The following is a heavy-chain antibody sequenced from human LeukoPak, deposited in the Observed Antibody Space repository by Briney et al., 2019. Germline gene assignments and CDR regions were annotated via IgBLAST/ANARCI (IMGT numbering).Heavy chain of an antibody. CDR2: ISGSGGST. CDR1: GFTFSSYA. V-gene: IGHV3-23*01. J-gene: IGHJ4*02. CDR3: AKDWPLEWLSYTPFDY. D-gene: IGHD3-3*01. Sequence: PGGSLRLSCAASGFTFSSYAMSWVRQAPGKGLEWVSAISGSGGSTYYADSVKGRFTISRDNSKNTLYLQMNSLRAEDTAVYYCAKDWPLEWLSYTPFDYWGQGTLVTVSS.